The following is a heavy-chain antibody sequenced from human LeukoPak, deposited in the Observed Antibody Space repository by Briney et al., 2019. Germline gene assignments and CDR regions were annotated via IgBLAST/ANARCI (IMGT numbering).Heavy chain of an antibody. D-gene: IGHD2-15*01. J-gene: IGHJ6*02. CDR3: ACQTPNYYYSMDV. CDR2: INTNTGNP. Sequence: GASVKVSCKASRYTFTNYAMNWVRQAPGQGLEWMGWINTNTGNPTYAQVFTGRFVFSLDTSVSTAYLQISSLKAEDTAVYYCACQTPNYYYSMDVWGQGTTVTVSS. V-gene: IGHV7-4-1*02. CDR1: RYTFTNYA.